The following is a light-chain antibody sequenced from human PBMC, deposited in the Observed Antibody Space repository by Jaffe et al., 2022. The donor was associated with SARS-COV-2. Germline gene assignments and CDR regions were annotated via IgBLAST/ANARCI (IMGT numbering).Light chain of an antibody. V-gene: IGKV1-39*01. CDR1: QNIDSF. CDR2: KGS. J-gene: IGKJ5*01. Sequence: DIYMTQSPSFLSASVGDRVTITCRASQNIDSFLNWYQHKPGRVPQILIYKGSNLQRGVPSRFSGSQSGTVFTLTISSLQPDDFATYYCQQSYNTPITFGLGTRLEIE. CDR3: QQSYNTPIT.